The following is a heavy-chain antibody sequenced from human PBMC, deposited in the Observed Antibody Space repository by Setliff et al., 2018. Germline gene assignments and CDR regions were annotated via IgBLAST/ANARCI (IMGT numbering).Heavy chain of an antibody. J-gene: IGHJ4*02. CDR2: ISPHTGNS. V-gene: IGHV1-18*01. D-gene: IGHD2-8*01. CDR1: GYTFTDFG. Sequence: ASVKVSCKASGYTFTDFGINWVRQAPGQGLEWMGWISPHTGNSYSAQRFQGRLTLTTDKSTSTAYMELRSLTSGDTAIYYCARLVRYCSTRTCQRASGDEYLGQGTLVTVSS. CDR3: ARLVRYCSTRTCQRASGDEY.